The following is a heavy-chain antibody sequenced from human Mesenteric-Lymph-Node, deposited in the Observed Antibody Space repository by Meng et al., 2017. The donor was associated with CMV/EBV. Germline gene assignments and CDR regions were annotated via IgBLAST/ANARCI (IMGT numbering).Heavy chain of an antibody. CDR2: VTGTGGST. CDR3: AKGTSSGSSHWFDP. J-gene: IGHJ5*02. V-gene: IGHV3-23*01. D-gene: IGHD1-26*01. CDR1: GFTFSSYA. Sequence: GGSLRPSCAASGFTFSSYAMSWVRQAPGKGLEWVSGVTGTGGSTDYGDSLRGRFTISRDNSRNTLYLQMNSLRAEDTAVYYCAKGTSSGSSHWFDPWGQGTLVTVSS.